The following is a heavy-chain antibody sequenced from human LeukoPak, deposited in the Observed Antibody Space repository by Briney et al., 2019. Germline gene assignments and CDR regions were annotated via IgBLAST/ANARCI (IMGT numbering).Heavy chain of an antibody. V-gene: IGHV3-23*01. J-gene: IGHJ4*02. CDR3: AKGNYYDSTSYYTPNSKLHLDY. CDR1: GFTFSSYA. D-gene: IGHD3-22*01. Sequence: PGGSLRLSCAASGFTFSSYAMTWVRQAPGKGLEWVLGISGSGASTYYADSVKGRFTISRDNSKNTLYLQMDSLRAEDTAVYYCAKGNYYDSTSYYTPNSKLHLDYWGQGTLVTVSS. CDR2: ISGSGAST.